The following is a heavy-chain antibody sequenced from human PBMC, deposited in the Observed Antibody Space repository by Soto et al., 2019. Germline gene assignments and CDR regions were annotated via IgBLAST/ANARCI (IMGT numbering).Heavy chain of an antibody. CDR3: ARVLYGSGTNWFDP. CDR1: GFTFSDYY. CDR2: ISISGTSV. Sequence: QVQLVESGGGLVKPGGSLRLSCTASGFTFSDYYMGWIRQAPGEELEYMSYISISGTSVYYADSVKGRFTISRDNTRNSLYLQMNSLSAEDTAMYYCARVLYGSGTNWFDPWGQGALVTVSS. D-gene: IGHD3-10*01. V-gene: IGHV3-11*01. J-gene: IGHJ5*02.